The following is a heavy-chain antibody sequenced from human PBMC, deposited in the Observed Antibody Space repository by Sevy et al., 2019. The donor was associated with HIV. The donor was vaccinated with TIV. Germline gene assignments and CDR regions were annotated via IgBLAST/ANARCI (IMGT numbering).Heavy chain of an antibody. CDR3: AEGGYYDLPDYYYGMDV. CDR1: GFTFSSYG. V-gene: IGHV3-30*03. CDR2: ISYDGSNK. Sequence: GGSLRLSCAASGFTFSSYGMHWVRQAPGKGLEWVAVISYDGSNKYYADSVKGRFTISRDNSKNTLYLQMNSLRVEDTAVYYCAEGGYYDLPDYYYGMDVWGQGTTVTVSS. D-gene: IGHD3-3*01. J-gene: IGHJ6*02.